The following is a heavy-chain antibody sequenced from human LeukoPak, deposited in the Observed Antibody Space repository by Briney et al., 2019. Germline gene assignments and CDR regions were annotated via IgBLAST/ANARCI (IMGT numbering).Heavy chain of an antibody. CDR2: INPIGSST. Sequence: ASVKVSCKASGYTFTSYYMHWVRQAPGQGLEWMGLINPIGSSTSYAQKFQGRLSLTRDMSTSTDYMELSSLRSEDTAVYYCARDNSVGDTAWWFDPWGQGTLVTVSS. CDR1: GYTFTSYY. CDR3: ARDNSVGDTAWWFDP. D-gene: IGHD1-26*01. V-gene: IGHV1-46*01. J-gene: IGHJ5*02.